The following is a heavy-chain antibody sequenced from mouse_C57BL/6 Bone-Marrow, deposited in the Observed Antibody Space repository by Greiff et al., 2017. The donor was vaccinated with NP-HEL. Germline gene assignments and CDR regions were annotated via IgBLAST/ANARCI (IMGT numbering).Heavy chain of an antibody. CDR2: IRSKSNNYAT. CDR3: VRPYYYGSSY. CDR1: GFSFNTYA. Sequence: EVQLVESGGGLVQPKGSLKLSCAASGFSFNTYAMNWVRQAPGKGLEWVARIRSKSNNYATYYADSVKDRFTISRDDSESMLYLQMNNLKTEDTAMYYCVRPYYYGSSYWGQGTLVTVSA. D-gene: IGHD1-1*01. V-gene: IGHV10-1*01. J-gene: IGHJ3*01.